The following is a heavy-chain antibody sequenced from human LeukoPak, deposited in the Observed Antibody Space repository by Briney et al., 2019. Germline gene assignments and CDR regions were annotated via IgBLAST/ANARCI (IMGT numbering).Heavy chain of an antibody. V-gene: IGHV5-51*01. Sequence: GESLKISCRGXGXXFTXYXXXWXXXXXXXXXXXXGVIYTGDSDTXXXPXFQGQVTISAAKSISTAYLQWSSLKASDTAMYYCARPSSPDMLLPHYWGQGTLVTVSS. J-gene: IGHJ4*02. D-gene: IGHD3-22*01. CDR2: IYTGDSDT. CDR3: ARPSSPDMLLPHY. CDR1: GXXFTXYX.